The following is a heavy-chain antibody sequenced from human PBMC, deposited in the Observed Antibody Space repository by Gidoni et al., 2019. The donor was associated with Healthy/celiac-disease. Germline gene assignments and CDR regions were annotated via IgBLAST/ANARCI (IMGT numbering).Heavy chain of an antibody. Sequence: QVQLVESGGGVVQPGRSLRLSCAASGFTFSSYGMHWVRQAPGKGLEWVAVIWYDGSNKYYADSVKGRFTISRDNSKNTLYLQMNSLRAEDTAVYYCARDGRKGEVAWGGMDVWGQGTTVTVSS. J-gene: IGHJ6*02. D-gene: IGHD3-16*01. CDR3: ARDGRKGEVAWGGMDV. V-gene: IGHV3-33*01. CDR2: IWYDGSNK. CDR1: GFTFSSYG.